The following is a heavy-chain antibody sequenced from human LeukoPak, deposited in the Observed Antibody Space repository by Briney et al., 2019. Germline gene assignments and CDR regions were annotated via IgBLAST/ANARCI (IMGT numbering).Heavy chain of an antibody. Sequence: SETLSLTCTVSGGSISSYYWSWIRQPPGKGLEWIGYIYYSGSTNYNPSLKSRVTISVDTSKNQFSLKLSSVTAADTAVYYCAAAQDYYDSSGYDYWGQGTLVTVSS. D-gene: IGHD3-22*01. CDR2: IYYSGST. V-gene: IGHV4-59*01. CDR3: AAAQDYYDSSGYDY. CDR1: GGSISSYY. J-gene: IGHJ4*02.